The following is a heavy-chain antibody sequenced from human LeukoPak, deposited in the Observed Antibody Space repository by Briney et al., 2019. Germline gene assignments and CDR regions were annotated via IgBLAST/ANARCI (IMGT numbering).Heavy chain of an antibody. CDR2: MSYSGST. D-gene: IGHD3-10*01. CDR1: NGSISSTSYY. V-gene: IGHV4-39*01. J-gene: IGHJ4*02. Sequence: SETLSLTCNVSNGSISSTSYYWGWMRQPPGKGLEWIGSMSYSGSTYLNPSLKSRVAMFPDTSKNQFSLNLSSVSAADTAVYFCARHGYYYSSGPLFDDWGQGILVTVSS. CDR3: ARHGYYYSSGPLFDD.